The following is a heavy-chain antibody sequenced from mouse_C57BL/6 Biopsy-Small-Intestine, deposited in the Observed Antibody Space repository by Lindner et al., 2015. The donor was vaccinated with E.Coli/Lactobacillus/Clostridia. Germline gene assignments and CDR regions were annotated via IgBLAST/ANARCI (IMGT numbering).Heavy chain of an antibody. D-gene: IGHD1-1*02. CDR2: IDPENGDT. J-gene: IGHJ2*01. V-gene: IGHV14-4*01. CDR1: GFNIKDDY. Sequence: VQLQESGAELVRPGASVKLSCTASGFNIKDDYMHWVKQRPEQGLEWIGWIDPENGDTEYASKFQGKATITADTSSNTAYLQLSSLTSEDTAAYYCTITMKGDYWGQGTTLTVSS. CDR3: TITMKGDY.